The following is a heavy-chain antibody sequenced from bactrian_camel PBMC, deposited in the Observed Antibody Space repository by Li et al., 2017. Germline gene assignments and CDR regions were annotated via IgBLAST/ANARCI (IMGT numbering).Heavy chain of an antibody. CDR2: IDSGGTT. CDR3: AADRPSFGLLCGLWSARFNY. V-gene: IGHV3S53*01. D-gene: IGHD1*01. CDR1: GYNSVSLC. J-gene: IGHJ4*01. Sequence: HVQLVESGGASVQAGGSLRLSCAASGYNSVSLCMAWFRQGPGGEREPVAGIDSGGTTKYADSVKGRFTISKDNAENTLYLQMNSLRPEDTAVYYCAADRPSFGLLCGLWSARFNYWGQGTQVTVS.